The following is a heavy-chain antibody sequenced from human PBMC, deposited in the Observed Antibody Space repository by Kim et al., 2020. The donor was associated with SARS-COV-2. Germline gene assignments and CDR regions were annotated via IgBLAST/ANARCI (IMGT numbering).Heavy chain of an antibody. J-gene: IGHJ4*02. Sequence: STYYAGSVKGRFTISRDNSKNTLYLQMNSLRAEDTAVYYCAKQRDRGVQYWGQGTLVTVSS. CDR2: ST. CDR3: AKQRDRGVQY. V-gene: IGHV3-23*01. D-gene: IGHD2-8*01.